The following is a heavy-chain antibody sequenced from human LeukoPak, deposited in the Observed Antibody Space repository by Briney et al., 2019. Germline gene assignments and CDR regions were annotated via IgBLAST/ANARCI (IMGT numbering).Heavy chain of an antibody. D-gene: IGHD3-9*01. Sequence: PGGSLRLSCAASGFTFSSYGMHWVRQAPGKGLEWVAFIRYDGSSEYYADSVKARFTISRDNAKTSLYLQMNNLRADDTAVYYCARARYHYDNTGHSYWYFDLWGRGTLVTVSS. CDR2: IRYDGSSE. CDR1: GFTFSSYG. CDR3: ARARYHYDNTGHSYWYFDL. V-gene: IGHV3-30*02. J-gene: IGHJ2*01.